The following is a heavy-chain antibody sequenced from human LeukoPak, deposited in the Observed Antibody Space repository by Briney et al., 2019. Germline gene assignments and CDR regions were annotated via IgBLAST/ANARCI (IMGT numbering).Heavy chain of an antibody. V-gene: IGHV4-59*02. J-gene: IGHJ4*02. D-gene: IGHD5-18*01. CDR3: ARGVQEVDTAMAVDY. CDR1: GGSVSSYY. CDR2: IYYSGST. Sequence: SETLSPTCTVSGGSVSSYYWSWIRQPPGKGLEWIGYIYYSGSTNYNPSLKSRVTISVDTSKNQFSLKLSSVTAADTAVYYCARGVQEVDTAMAVDYWGQGTLVTVSS.